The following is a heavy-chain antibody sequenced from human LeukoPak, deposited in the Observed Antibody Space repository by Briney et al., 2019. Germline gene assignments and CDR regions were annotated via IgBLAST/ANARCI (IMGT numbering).Heavy chain of an antibody. CDR2: IWYDGTNK. D-gene: IGHD3/OR15-3a*01. CDR3: VRGLDAFDI. V-gene: IGHV3-33*01. CDR1: GFTFSSYG. Sequence: PGGSLRLSCAASGFTFSSYGMHWVRQAPGKGLEWVAIIWYDGTNKYYADSVKGRFTISRDNSKNTLYLQMNSLRAEDTAVYYCVRGLDAFDIWGQGTMVTVSS. J-gene: IGHJ3*02.